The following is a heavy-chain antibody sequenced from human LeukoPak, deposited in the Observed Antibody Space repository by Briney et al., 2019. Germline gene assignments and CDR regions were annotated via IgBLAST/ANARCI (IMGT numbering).Heavy chain of an antibody. CDR1: GGTFSSYA. D-gene: IGHD2-2*01. CDR2: IIPIFGTA. CDR3: ARELGYCSSTSCPVFYYGMDV. V-gene: IGHV1-69*01. Sequence: SVKVSCTASGGTFSSYAISWVRQAPGQGLEWMGGIIPIFGTANYAQKFQGRVTITADESTSTAYMELSSLRSEDTAVYYCARELGYCSSTSCPVFYYGMDVWGQGTTVTVSS. J-gene: IGHJ6*02.